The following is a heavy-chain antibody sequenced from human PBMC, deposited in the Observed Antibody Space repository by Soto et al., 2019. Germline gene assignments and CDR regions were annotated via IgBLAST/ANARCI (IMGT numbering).Heavy chain of an antibody. Sequence: QVQLVESGGGVVQAGRSLRLSCAASGFVFSSYGIHWVRQAPGKGLEWVAGISYDGSNEHYTDSVKGRFTISRDNSKNKXYLQMNSLRAEDTAVYYCAKDTYFYDTSGYYIFDYWGQGTLVTVSS. D-gene: IGHD3-22*01. CDR2: ISYDGSNE. V-gene: IGHV3-30*18. CDR1: GFVFSSYG. CDR3: AKDTYFYDTSGYYIFDY. J-gene: IGHJ4*02.